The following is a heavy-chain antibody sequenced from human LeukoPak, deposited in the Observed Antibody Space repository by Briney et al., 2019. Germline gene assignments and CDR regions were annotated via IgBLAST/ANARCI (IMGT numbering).Heavy chain of an antibody. CDR3: AREGITAAADY. V-gene: IGHV3-7*01. Sequence: GGSLRLSCADSRFTFSSYWMSWVRQAPGKGLEWVANIKQGGSEKYYVDSVKGRFTISRDNAKNSLYLQVNSLRAEDTAVYYCAREGITAAADYWGQGTPVTVSS. CDR1: RFTFSSYW. J-gene: IGHJ4*02. CDR2: IKQGGSEK. D-gene: IGHD6-13*01.